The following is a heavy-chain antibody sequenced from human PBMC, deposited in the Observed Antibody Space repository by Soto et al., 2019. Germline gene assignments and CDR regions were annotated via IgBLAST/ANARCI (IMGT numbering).Heavy chain of an antibody. CDR3: AKLLPYDILTGYYNHFAY. CDR2: ISGSGGST. Sequence: GGSLRLSCAASGFTFSSYAMSWVRQAPGKGLEWVSAISGSGGSTYYADSVKGRFTISRDNSKNTLYLQMNSLRAEDTAVYYCAKLLPYDILTGYYNHFAYWGQGTLVTVSS. V-gene: IGHV3-23*01. J-gene: IGHJ4*02. D-gene: IGHD3-9*01. CDR1: GFTFSSYA.